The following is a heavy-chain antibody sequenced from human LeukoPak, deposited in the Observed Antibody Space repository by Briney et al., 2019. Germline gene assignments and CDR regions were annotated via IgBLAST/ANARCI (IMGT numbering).Heavy chain of an antibody. CDR2: LSGSGGST. D-gene: IGHD3-22*01. CDR1: GFTFSSYA. J-gene: IGHJ4*02. CDR3: AKGIELTMIVVDFDY. V-gene: IGHV3-23*01. Sequence: GGSLRLSCAASGFTFSSYAMSWVRQAPGKGLEWVSALSGSGGSTYYADSVKGRFTISRDNSKNTLYLQMNSLRAEDTAVYYCAKGIELTMIVVDFDYWGQGTLVTVSS.